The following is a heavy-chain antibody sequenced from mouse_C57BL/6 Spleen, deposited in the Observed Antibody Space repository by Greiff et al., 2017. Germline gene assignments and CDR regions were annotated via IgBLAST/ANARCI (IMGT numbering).Heavy chain of an antibody. J-gene: IGHJ4*01. V-gene: IGHV3-6*01. CDR3: ASSYGNYDAMDY. CDR2: ISYDGSN. CDR1: GYSITSGYY. D-gene: IGHD2-1*01. Sequence: EVKLVESGPGLVKPSQSLSLTCSVTGYSITSGYYWNWIRQFPGNKLEWMGYISYDGSNNYNPSLKNRISITRDTSKNQFFLKLNSVTTEDTATYYCASSYGNYDAMDYWGQGTSVTVSS.